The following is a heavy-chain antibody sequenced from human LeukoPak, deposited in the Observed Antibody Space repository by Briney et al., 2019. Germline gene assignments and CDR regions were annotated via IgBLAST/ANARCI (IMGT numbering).Heavy chain of an antibody. Sequence: GGSLRLSCVASGFTFSNSWMNWVRQAPGKGLEWVAVISYDGSNKYYGDYVKGRFTISRDNSKNTLYLQMDSLRAEDTAVYFCAKDRMITFGGVIGDFASWGQGSLVTVSS. J-gene: IGHJ4*02. CDR2: ISYDGSNK. V-gene: IGHV3-30*18. D-gene: IGHD3-16*02. CDR3: AKDRMITFGGVIGDFAS. CDR1: GFTFSNSW.